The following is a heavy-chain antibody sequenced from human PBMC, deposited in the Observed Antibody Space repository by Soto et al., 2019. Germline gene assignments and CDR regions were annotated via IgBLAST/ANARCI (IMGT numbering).Heavy chain of an antibody. Sequence: SETLSLTCTVSGGSISSGGYYWSWIRQHPGKGLEWIGSIYYSGSTYYNPSLKSRVTISVDTSKNQFSLKLSSVTAADTAVYYCARQTWIQLSYYYYGMDVWGQGTTVTVSS. J-gene: IGHJ6*02. CDR2: IYYSGST. CDR1: GGSISSGGYY. CDR3: ARQTWIQLSYYYYGMDV. V-gene: IGHV4-39*01. D-gene: IGHD5-18*01.